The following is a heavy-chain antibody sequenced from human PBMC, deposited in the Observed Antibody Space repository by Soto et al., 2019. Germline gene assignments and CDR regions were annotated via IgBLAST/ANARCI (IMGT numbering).Heavy chain of an antibody. CDR1: GFTFSRYG. V-gene: IGHV3-23*04. CDR3: AKSQSGSFFAAFDL. CDR2: IFGSGRTT. J-gene: IGHJ3*01. Sequence: EVQLVESGGGLVKPGGSLRLSCAASGFTFSRYGMNWLRQAPGKGLEWVASIFGSGRTTYYADSVKGRFNISRDNSKNTLYLQLNSLRVEDTALYYCAKSQSGSFFAAFDLWGQGTMVTVSS. D-gene: IGHD1-26*01.